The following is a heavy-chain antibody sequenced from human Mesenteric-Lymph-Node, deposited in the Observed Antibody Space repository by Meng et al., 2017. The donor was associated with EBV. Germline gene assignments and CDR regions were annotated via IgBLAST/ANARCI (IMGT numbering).Heavy chain of an antibody. D-gene: IGHD5-12*01. J-gene: IGHJ4*02. CDR3: AGGEDSDHDYPD. V-gene: IGHV4-34*01. CDR1: GGSFSASY. Sequence: VRLHQWGAVLLTPSETLPLTCGVSGGSFSASYGNWLRQAPGKGPEWIGDINHSGSTNYNPSLKSLVTISLDTSNKQFYLHLRSVSAADTAVYYCAGGEDSDHDYPDWGQGTLVTVSS. CDR2: INHSGST.